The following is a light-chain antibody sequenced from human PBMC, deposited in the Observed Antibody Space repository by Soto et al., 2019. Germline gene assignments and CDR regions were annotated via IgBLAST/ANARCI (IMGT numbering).Light chain of an antibody. Sequence: QSALTQPASVSGSPGQSITISCSGTISDVGGYNYVSWYQHHPGKAPKLMIYDVSNRPSGVSNRFSGSKSGNTASLTISGLLAEDEADYYCSSYTSSSSLVVFGGGTKITVL. V-gene: IGLV2-14*03. J-gene: IGLJ2*01. CDR3: SSYTSSSSLVV. CDR2: DVS. CDR1: ISDVGGYNY.